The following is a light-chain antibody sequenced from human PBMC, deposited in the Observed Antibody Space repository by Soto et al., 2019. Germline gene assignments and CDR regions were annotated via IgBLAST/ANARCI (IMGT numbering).Light chain of an antibody. Sequence: SYELTQSPSVSLAPGETARISCEGNNIGDKLVHWYQQRPGQAPVLVIYFDSERPSGIPERFSGSNSGNTATLIITRVEAGDEADYYCQLWDVGGDHYVFGSGTKLTVL. CDR1: NIGDKL. CDR2: FDS. CDR3: QLWDVGGDHYV. V-gene: IGLV3-21*04. J-gene: IGLJ1*01.